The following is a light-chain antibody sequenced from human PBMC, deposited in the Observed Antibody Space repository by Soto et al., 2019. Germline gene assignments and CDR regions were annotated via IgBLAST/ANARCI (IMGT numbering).Light chain of an antibody. J-gene: IGKJ2*01. Sequence: EIVMTQSPPSLTVTPGEPASISCSSSQRLLHSNGNIFLDWYLQKPGESPQLLIYLGFNRASGVPDRVSGSAAGTDFTLKISRVEAEDAGVYYCMQALQTPYTFGQGTNLEIK. CDR3: MQALQTPYT. V-gene: IGKV2-28*01. CDR2: LGF. CDR1: QRLLHSNGNIF.